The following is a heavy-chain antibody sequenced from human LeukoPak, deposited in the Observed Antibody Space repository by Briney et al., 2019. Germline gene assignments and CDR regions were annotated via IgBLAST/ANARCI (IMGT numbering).Heavy chain of an antibody. V-gene: IGHV3-9*01. Sequence: GGSLRLSCAASGFTFDDYAMHWVRQAPGKGLEWVSGISWNSGSIGYADSVKGRFTISRDNAKNSLYLQMNSLRAEDTAMYYCARDPTDIHLWLVYYYYYMDVWGKGTTVTVSS. D-gene: IGHD5-18*01. CDR3: ARDPTDIHLWLVYYYYYMDV. CDR1: GFTFDDYA. J-gene: IGHJ6*03. CDR2: ISWNSGSI.